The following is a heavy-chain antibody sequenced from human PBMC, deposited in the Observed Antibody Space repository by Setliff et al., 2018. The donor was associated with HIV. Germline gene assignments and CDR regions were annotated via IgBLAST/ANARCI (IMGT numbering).Heavy chain of an antibody. CDR1: GFTFSSYG. D-gene: IGHD1-1*01. CDR2: IRYDGSNK. Sequence: GGSLRLSCAASGFTFSSYGMHWVRQAPGKGLEWVAFIRYDGSNKYYADSVKGRFTISRDNSKNTLYLQMNSLRAEDTAVYYCVREEGTKGAFDIWGQGTKVTVSS. V-gene: IGHV3-30*02. CDR3: VREEGTKGAFDI. J-gene: IGHJ3*02.